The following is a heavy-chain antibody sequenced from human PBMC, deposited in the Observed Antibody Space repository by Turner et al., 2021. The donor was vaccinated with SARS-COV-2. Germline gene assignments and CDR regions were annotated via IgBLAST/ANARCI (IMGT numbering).Heavy chain of an antibody. CDR3: AGNWEVYLFGQMDV. J-gene: IGHJ6*02. V-gene: IGHV3-21*01. CDR1: GFTFSSYR. CDR2: ISSSISYM. Sequence: EAPPVDSGGGLVKHGGSPRRDCADSGFTFSSYRSNWVRQAPGKVLEWVSSISSSISYMHYADPLRSRFTISRDNAMKSLFLQMNTLRAEETAVYYCAGNWEVYLFGQMDVGGQGTTFTLSS. D-gene: IGHD2-8*01.